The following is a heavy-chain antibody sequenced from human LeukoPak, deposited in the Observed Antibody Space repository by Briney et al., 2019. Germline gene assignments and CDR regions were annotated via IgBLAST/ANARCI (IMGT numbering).Heavy chain of an antibody. CDR1: GFTFSNYA. Sequence: GGSLRLSCVASGFTFSNYAMSWVRQAPGKWLEWVSAISGSGGSTYYADSVKGRFTISRDNSKNTLYLQMNSLRAEDTAVYYCAKVTGHSGYDYVFPIAGYFDYWGQGTLVTVSS. CDR3: AKVTGHSGYDYVFPIAGYFDY. V-gene: IGHV3-23*01. CDR2: ISGSGGST. J-gene: IGHJ4*02. D-gene: IGHD5-12*01.